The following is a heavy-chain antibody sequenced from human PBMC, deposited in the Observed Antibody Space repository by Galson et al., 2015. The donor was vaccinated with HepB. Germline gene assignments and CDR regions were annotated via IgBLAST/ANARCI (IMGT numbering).Heavy chain of an antibody. Sequence: SLRLSCAGSGFIFDDYTMHWVRQVPGKGLEWVSRISWNSGNIGYADSVKGRFTISRGNAENSLFLQMDSLTAEDTALYYCAKDMGHGDYGWAFDVWGQGTMVIVSS. D-gene: IGHD4-17*01. V-gene: IGHV3-9*01. J-gene: IGHJ3*01. CDR1: GFIFDDYT. CDR3: AKDMGHGDYGWAFDV. CDR2: ISWNSGNI.